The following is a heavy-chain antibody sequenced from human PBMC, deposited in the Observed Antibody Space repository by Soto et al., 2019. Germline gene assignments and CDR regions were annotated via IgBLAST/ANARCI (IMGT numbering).Heavy chain of an antibody. D-gene: IGHD6-13*01. CDR3: ARDTLQQLVHRQRGYYYGMDV. Sequence: SGTLSLTCTVSGGSVSSGSYYWIWIRQPPGKGLEWIGYIYYSGSTNYNPSLKSRVTIAVDTSKNQFSLKLSSVTAADTAVYYCARDTLQQLVHRQRGYYYGMDVWGQRTSVTVSS. CDR2: IYYSGST. CDR1: GGSVSSGSYY. V-gene: IGHV4-61*01. J-gene: IGHJ6*01.